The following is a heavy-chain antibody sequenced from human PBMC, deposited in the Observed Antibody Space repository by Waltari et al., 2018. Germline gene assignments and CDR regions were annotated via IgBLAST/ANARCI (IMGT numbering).Heavy chain of an antibody. D-gene: IGHD6-19*01. CDR2: INPSGGST. J-gene: IGHJ4*02. V-gene: IGHV4-39*07. Sequence: QLQLQESGPGLVKPSETLSLTCTVSGGSISSSSYYWGWIRQPPGKGLEWMGIINPSGGSTSYAQKFQGRVTMTRDTSTSTVYMELSSLRSEDTAVYYCARTYSSTPDYWGQGTLVTVSS. CDR1: GGSISSSSYY. CDR3: ARTYSSTPDY.